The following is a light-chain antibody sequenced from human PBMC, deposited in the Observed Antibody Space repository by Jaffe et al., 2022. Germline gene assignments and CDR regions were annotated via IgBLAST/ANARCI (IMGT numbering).Light chain of an antibody. CDR3: QQYETYSPLS. V-gene: IGKV1-5*03. J-gene: IGKJ4*01. CDR1: QSISNW. CDR2: KAS. Sequence: DIQLTQSPSTLSASIGDRVTITCRASQSISNWLAWYQHKPGKAPELLIYKASTLKSGVPSRFSGGGSGTEFTLTISTLQPDDFATYYCQQYETYSPLSFGGGTKVEIK.